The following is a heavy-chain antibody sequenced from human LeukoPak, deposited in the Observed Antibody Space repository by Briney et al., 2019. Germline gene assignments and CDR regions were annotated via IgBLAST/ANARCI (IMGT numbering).Heavy chain of an antibody. CDR1: GFTFSNYG. D-gene: IGHD3-22*01. J-gene: IGHJ3*02. V-gene: IGHV3-33*01. Sequence: PGGSLRLSCAASGFTFSNYGMHWVRQALDKGLEWVAVIWYDGSNKYYADSVKGRFTISRDNSKNTLYLQMNSLRAEDTAVYYCARSSMIVVVMGAFDIWGQGTMVTVSS. CDR3: ARSSMIVVVMGAFDI. CDR2: IWYDGSNK.